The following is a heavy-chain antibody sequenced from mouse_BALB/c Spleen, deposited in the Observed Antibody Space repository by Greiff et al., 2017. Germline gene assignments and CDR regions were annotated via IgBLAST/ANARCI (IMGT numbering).Heavy chain of an antibody. CDR2: IYPGSGST. D-gene: IGHD2-1*01. CDR1: GYNFTSYW. Sequence: VQLQQSGAELVKPGTSVKLSCKASGYNFTSYWINWVKLRPGQGLEWIGDIYPGSGSTNYNEKFKSKATLTVDTSSSTAYMQLSSLASEDSALYYCARYGNYVGYAMDYWGQGTSVTVSS. V-gene: IGHV1-55*01. CDR3: ARYGNYVGYAMDY. J-gene: IGHJ4*01.